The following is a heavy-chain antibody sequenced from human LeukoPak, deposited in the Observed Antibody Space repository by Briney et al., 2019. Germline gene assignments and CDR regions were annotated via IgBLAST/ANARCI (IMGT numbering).Heavy chain of an antibody. V-gene: IGHV4-34*01. CDR1: GGSFSGYY. CDR2: INHSGST. Sequence: SETLSFTCAVYGGSFSGYYWSWIRQPPGKGLEWIGEINHSGSTNYNPSLKSRVTISVDTSRNQFSLKLSSVTAADTAVYYCARDVAYYYYGMDVWGQGTTVTVSS. J-gene: IGHJ6*02. CDR3: ARDVAYYYYGMDV.